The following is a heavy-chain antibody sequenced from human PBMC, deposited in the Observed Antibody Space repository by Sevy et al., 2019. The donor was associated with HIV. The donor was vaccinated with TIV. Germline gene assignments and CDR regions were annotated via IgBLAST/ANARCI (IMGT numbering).Heavy chain of an antibody. CDR1: GFTFSSYA. CDR3: ARGEGRGGSCYPSHAFDI. Sequence: GGSLRLSCAASGFTFSSYAMHWVRQAPGKGLEWVAVISYDGSNKYYADSVKGRFTISRDNSKNTLYLQMNSLRAEDTAVYYCARGEGRGGSCYPSHAFDIWGQGTMVTVSS. J-gene: IGHJ3*02. CDR2: ISYDGSNK. D-gene: IGHD3-22*01. V-gene: IGHV3-30-3*01.